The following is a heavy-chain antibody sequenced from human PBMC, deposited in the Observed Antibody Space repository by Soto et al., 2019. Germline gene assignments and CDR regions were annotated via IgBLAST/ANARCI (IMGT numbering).Heavy chain of an antibody. V-gene: IGHV3-48*01. J-gene: IGHJ4*02. D-gene: IGHD2-2*01. CDR3: ARSVSLYCSSTSCYWYFDY. Sequence: GGSLRLSCAASGFTFSSYSMNWVRQAPGKGLDWVSYISSSSSTIYYADSVKGRFTISRDNAKNSLYLQMNSLRAEDTAVYYCARSVSLYCSSTSCYWYFDYWGQGTLVTVSS. CDR2: ISSSSSTI. CDR1: GFTFSSYS.